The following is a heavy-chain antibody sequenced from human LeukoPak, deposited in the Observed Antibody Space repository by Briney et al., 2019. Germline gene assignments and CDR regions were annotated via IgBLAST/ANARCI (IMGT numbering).Heavy chain of an antibody. V-gene: IGHV3-48*02. D-gene: IGHD2-15*01. CDR3: ATRDCSGGTCYYDC. CDR1: GFTFSSYG. CDR2: ISSSTI. Sequence: GGSLRLSCAASGFTFSSYGMNWVRQAPGKGLEWISYISSSTIYYADSVKGRFTISRDNGKNSLYLQMNSLRDADTAVYYCATRDCSGGTCYYDCWGQGTLVTVSS. J-gene: IGHJ4*02.